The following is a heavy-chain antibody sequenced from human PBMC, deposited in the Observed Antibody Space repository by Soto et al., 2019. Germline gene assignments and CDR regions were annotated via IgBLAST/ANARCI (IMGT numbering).Heavy chain of an antibody. CDR2: ISVYNGNT. CDR3: ARRFGYSSSHNSYDLDV. CDR1: GYTFSRYG. D-gene: IGHD6-13*01. Sequence: QVQLVQSGGEVKKLGASVKASCNASGYTFSRYGISWVRQASGQGLAGMGWISVYNGNTNYAEKFQGIVTMTTDTSARTAHMELGSLTADDTAVYYCARRFGYSSSHNSYDLDVWCKGTAVTVSS. V-gene: IGHV1-18*01. J-gene: IGHJ6*03.